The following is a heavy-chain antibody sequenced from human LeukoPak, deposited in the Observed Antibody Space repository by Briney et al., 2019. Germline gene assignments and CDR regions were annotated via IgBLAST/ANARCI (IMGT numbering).Heavy chain of an antibody. J-gene: IGHJ4*02. CDR1: GGSFSGYY. Sequence: ETLSLTCAVYGGSFSGYYWSWIRQPPGKGLEWVSVIYSGGSTYFADSVKGRFTISRHNSKNTLYLQMNSLRAEDTAVYYCARNTGGLLWFGDQGTLVTVSS. D-gene: IGHD3-10*01. CDR3: ARNTGGLLWF. CDR2: IYSGGST. V-gene: IGHV3-53*04.